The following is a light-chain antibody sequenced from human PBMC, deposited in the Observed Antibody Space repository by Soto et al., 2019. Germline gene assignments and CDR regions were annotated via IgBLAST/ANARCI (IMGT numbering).Light chain of an antibody. Sequence: QSVLTQPASVSGSPGQSITISCAGTSSDVGGYNYVSWYQHHPGKAPKLMIYDVSNRPSGVPNRFSGSKSGSTASLTISGLQAEDEADYWCSSYTSSSTLVVFGGGTKVTV. CDR2: DVS. V-gene: IGLV2-14*03. CDR1: SSDVGGYNY. J-gene: IGLJ2*01. CDR3: SSYTSSSTLVV.